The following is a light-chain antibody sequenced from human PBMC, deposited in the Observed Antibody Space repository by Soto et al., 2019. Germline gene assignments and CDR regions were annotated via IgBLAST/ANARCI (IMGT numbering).Light chain of an antibody. CDR3: QQYQNLWT. CDR1: QTIYSN. Sequence: IQMRQSPATLGVSPGERATLSCRASQTIYSNVAWYQQRPGQAPRLLIYRASARATGIPARFSGSGSETEFTLTIGSLQSEDSAVYYCQQYQNLWTLGQGTKVDIK. CDR2: RAS. J-gene: IGKJ1*01. V-gene: IGKV3-15*01.